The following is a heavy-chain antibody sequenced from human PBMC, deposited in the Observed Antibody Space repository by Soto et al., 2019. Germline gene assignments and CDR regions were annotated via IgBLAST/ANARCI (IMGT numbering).Heavy chain of an antibody. CDR3: AKEQDDFWSGSYYMDV. CDR1: GYTFTSYA. Sequence: GASVKVSCKASGYTFTSYAMHWVRQAPGQRLEWMGWINAGNGNTKYSQKFQGRVTITRDTSASTAYMELSSLRSEDTAVYYCAKEQDDFWSGSYYMDVWGKGTTVTVSS. J-gene: IGHJ6*03. V-gene: IGHV1-3*01. CDR2: INAGNGNT. D-gene: IGHD3-3*01.